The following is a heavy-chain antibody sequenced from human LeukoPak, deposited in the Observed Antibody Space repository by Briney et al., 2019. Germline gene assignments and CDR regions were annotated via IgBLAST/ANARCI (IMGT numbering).Heavy chain of an antibody. CDR3: ARGQGTGYSSGWDYYYMDV. J-gene: IGHJ6*03. Sequence: SVKVSCKASGGTFSSYAISWVRQAPGQGLEWMGGIISIFGTANYAQKFQGRVTMTRNTSISTAYMELSSLRSEDTAVYYCARGQGTGYSSGWDYYYMDVWGKGTTVTVSS. CDR1: GGTFSSYA. CDR2: IISIFGTA. D-gene: IGHD6-19*01. V-gene: IGHV1-69*05.